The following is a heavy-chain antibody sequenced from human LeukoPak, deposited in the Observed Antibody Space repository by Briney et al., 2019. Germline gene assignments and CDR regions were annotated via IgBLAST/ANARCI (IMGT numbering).Heavy chain of an antibody. CDR2: IYYSGST. V-gene: IGHV4-31*03. J-gene: IGHJ5*02. CDR3: ARESSWFDP. Sequence: SETLSLTCTVSGGSISSSSYYWSWIRQHPGKGLEWIGYIYYSGSTYYNPSLKSRVTISVDTSKNQFSLKLSSATAADTAVYYCARESSWFDPWGQGTLVTVSS. CDR1: GGSISSSSYY. D-gene: IGHD6-13*01.